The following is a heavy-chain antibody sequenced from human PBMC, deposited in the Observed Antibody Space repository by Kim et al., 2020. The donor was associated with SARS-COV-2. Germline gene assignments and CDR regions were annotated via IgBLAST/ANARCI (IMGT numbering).Heavy chain of an antibody. J-gene: IGHJ2*01. D-gene: IGHD6-13*01. V-gene: IGHV4-34*01. CDR3: ARGRYSSSWYGPHWYCDL. Sequence: LKSRVTISVDTSKNQFSLKRSSVTAADTAVYYCARGRYSSSWYGPHWYCDLWGRGTLVTVSS.